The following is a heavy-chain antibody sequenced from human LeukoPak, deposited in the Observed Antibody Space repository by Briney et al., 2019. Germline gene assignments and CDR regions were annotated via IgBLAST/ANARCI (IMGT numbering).Heavy chain of an antibody. CDR1: GGSIRSGGYY. CDR2: IYYSGST. D-gene: IGHD3-9*01. Sequence: SQTLSLTCTVSGGSIRSGGYYWSWIRQPPGKGLEWIGYIYYSGSTNYNPSLKSRVTMSLDTSKNQFSLKLSSVTAADTAVYYCARKEGDIWGQGTLVTVSS. J-gene: IGHJ4*02. V-gene: IGHV4-61*08. CDR3: ARKEGDI.